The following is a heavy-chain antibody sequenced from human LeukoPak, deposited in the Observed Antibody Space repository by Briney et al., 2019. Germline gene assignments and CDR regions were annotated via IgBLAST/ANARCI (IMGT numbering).Heavy chain of an antibody. CDR2: ISGSGGST. Sequence: GGSRRLSCAASGFTFSSYAMSWVRQAPGKGLEWVSGISGSGGSTYYADSVKGRFTISRDNSKNTLYLQMNSLRAEDTALYYCTKDGVGTTKMYYFDYWGQGTLVTVSS. V-gene: IGHV3-23*01. CDR3: TKDGVGTTKMYYFDY. D-gene: IGHD1-26*01. J-gene: IGHJ4*02. CDR1: GFTFSSYA.